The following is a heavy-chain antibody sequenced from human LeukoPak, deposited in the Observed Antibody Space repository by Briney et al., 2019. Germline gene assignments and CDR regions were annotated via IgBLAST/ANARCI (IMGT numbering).Heavy chain of an antibody. CDR2: LYSDGST. CDR3: ARTTIPNWFDP. Sequence: KPSETLSLTCTVSGGSISSYYWSWIRQPAGKRLEWIGRLYSDGSTNYNPSLKSRVTISVDTSKNQFSLKLSSVTAADTAVYYCARTTIPNWFDPWGQGTLVTVSS. D-gene: IGHD3-9*01. CDR1: GGSISSYY. J-gene: IGHJ5*02. V-gene: IGHV4-4*07.